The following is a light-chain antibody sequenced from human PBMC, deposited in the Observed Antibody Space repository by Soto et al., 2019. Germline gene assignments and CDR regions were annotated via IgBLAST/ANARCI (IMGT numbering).Light chain of an antibody. V-gene: IGKV3-20*01. CDR2: GAS. CDR1: ETVAGSY. Sequence: EIVLTQSPGTLSLSPGERATLSCRASETVAGSYLAWYQQKTGQAPRLLIHGASTRATGIADRFSGSGSGTDFTLTISRLEPEDFAVYYCQLYGTSPKTFGQGTKVDIK. J-gene: IGKJ1*01. CDR3: QLYGTSPKT.